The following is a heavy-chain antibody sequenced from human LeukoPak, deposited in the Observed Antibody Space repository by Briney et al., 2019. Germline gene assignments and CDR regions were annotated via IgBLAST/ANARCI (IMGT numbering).Heavy chain of an antibody. Sequence: GGSLRLSCAASGFTFSSYSMNWVRQAPGKGLEWVSSISSSSSYIYYADSVKGRFTISRDNAKNSLYLQMNSLRAEDTAVYYCARAGERWLRPRDYYYYMDVWGKGTTVTISS. V-gene: IGHV3-21*01. CDR1: GFTFSSYS. J-gene: IGHJ6*03. D-gene: IGHD5-24*01. CDR3: ARAGERWLRPRDYYYYMDV. CDR2: ISSSSSYI.